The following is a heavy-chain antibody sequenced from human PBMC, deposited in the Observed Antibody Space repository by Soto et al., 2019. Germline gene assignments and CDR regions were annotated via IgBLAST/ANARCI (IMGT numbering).Heavy chain of an antibody. Sequence: EVQLVASGGGLVKPGGSLRLSCATSGFTFSGYVMNLVRKAPGKGPEWVSSISTNSDYIYDPDSVKVRFTISRDNAKSSHQLQMDSLRAEDTAVYFCARDKRGNSKHTNDYLAQGTLVTVS. V-gene: IGHV3-21*01. CDR1: GFTFSGYV. CDR3: ARDKRGNSKHTNDY. D-gene: IGHD4-4*01. J-gene: IGHJ4*02. CDR2: ISTNSDYI.